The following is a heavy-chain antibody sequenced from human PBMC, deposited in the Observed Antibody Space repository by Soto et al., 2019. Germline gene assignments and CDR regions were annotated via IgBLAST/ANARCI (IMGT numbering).Heavy chain of an antibody. CDR3: ARARYDSSGYYYFDY. V-gene: IGHV4-34*01. D-gene: IGHD3-22*01. CDR1: GGSFSGYY. CDR2: INHSGST. Sequence: SETLSLTCAVYGGSFSGYYWSWIRQPPGKGLEWIGEINHSGSTNYNPSLKSRVTISVDTSKNQFSLKLRSVTAADTAVYYCARARYDSSGYYYFDYWGQGTLVTVSS. J-gene: IGHJ4*02.